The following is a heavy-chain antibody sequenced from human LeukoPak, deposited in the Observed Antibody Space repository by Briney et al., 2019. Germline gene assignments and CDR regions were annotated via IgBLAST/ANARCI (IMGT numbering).Heavy chain of an antibody. CDR2: ITASGTAM. CDR1: GFTFSSYS. J-gene: IGHJ4*02. V-gene: IGHV3-48*02. Sequence: GGSLRLSCAASGFTFSSYSMNWVRQAPGKGLEWVSHITASGTAMFYADSEKGRFTISRDNAKNSLYLQMNSLRDEDTAVYYCASSGSYRLEYWGQGTLVTVSS. D-gene: IGHD1-26*01. CDR3: ASSGSYRLEY.